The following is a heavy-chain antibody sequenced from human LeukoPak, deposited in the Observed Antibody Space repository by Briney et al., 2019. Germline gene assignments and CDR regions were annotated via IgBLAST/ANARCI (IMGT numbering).Heavy chain of an antibody. CDR1: GGSFSGYY. Sequence: KPSETLSLTCAVYGGSFSGYYWSWIRQPPGKGLEWIAYISDIGSINYNPSLKSRATISLDTSKNQFSLKLSSVTAADTAVYYCAGHHPRNTIDFWGQGTLVTVSS. J-gene: IGHJ4*02. V-gene: IGHV4-59*08. D-gene: IGHD3-10*01. CDR3: AGHHPRNTIDF. CDR2: ISDIGSI.